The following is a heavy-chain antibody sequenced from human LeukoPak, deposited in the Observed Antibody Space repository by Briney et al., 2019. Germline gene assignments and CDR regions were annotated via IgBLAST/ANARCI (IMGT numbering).Heavy chain of an antibody. CDR1: GFSFSSHA. V-gene: IGHV3-23*01. Sequence: PGGSLRLSCGASGFSFSSHAMSWVRQAPRMGLEWVSTISSNGGSTYYADSVKGRFTISRDNSNYTLYLQMNSPTAEDTAVYYCARDPKFYGDNDYWGQGTLVTVSS. CDR3: ARDPKFYGDNDY. CDR2: ISSNGGST. D-gene: IGHD4-17*01. J-gene: IGHJ4*02.